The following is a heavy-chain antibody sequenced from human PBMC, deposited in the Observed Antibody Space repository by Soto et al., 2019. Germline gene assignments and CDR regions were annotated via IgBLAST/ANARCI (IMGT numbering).Heavy chain of an antibody. CDR2: IKQDGSEK. Sequence: GESLKISCAASGFTFSSYWMSWVRQAPGKGLEWVANIKQDGSEKYYVDSVKGRFTISRDNAKNSLYLQMNSLRAEDTAVYYCAFGDFFDYWGQGTLVTVSS. J-gene: IGHJ4*02. D-gene: IGHD3-10*01. CDR1: GFTFSSYW. CDR3: AFGDFFDY. V-gene: IGHV3-7*03.